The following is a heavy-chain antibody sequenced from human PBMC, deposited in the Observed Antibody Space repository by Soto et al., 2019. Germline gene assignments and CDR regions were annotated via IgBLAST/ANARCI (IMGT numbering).Heavy chain of an antibody. V-gene: IGHV4-34*01. CDR3: ARGSHWNSRALDF. CDR1: GGSFSDFY. CDR2: INHSGST. J-gene: IGHJ4*02. D-gene: IGHD1-7*01. Sequence: QVQLQQWGAGLLKPSETLSLTCAVYGGSFSDFYWSWIRQPTGKGLEWIGEINHSGSTNYNPSLKSRVTISVDTSKNQFSLKLSSVSAADTAVYYCARGSHWNSRALDFWGQGTLVTVSS.